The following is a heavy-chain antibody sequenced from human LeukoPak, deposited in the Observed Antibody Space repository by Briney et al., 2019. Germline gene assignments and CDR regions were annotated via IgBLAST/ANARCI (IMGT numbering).Heavy chain of an antibody. CDR3: LVVVAAGRHWFDP. D-gene: IGHD2-15*01. CDR1: GFTFSTYG. J-gene: IGHJ5*02. CDR2: IQYDGSNK. V-gene: IGHV3-30*02. Sequence: GGSLRLSCAASGFTFSTYGMHWVRQAPGKGLEWVTFIQYDGSNKYDADSVKGRFTISRDNSKNTLYLQMNSLRAEDTAVYYSLVVVAAGRHWFDPWGQGTLVTVSS.